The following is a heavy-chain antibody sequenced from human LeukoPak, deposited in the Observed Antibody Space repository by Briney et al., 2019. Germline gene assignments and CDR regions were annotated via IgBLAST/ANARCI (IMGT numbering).Heavy chain of an antibody. CDR2: INHSGST. D-gene: IGHD3-22*01. CDR3: ARPYYYDSSGYYYDAFDI. J-gene: IGHJ3*02. V-gene: IGHV4-34*01. CDR1: GGSFSGYY. Sequence: PSETLSLTCAVYGGSFSGYYWSWIRQPPGKGLEWIGEINHSGSTNYNPSLKSRVTISVDTSKNQFSLKLSSVTAADTAVYYCARPYYYDSSGYYYDAFDIWGQGTMVTVSS.